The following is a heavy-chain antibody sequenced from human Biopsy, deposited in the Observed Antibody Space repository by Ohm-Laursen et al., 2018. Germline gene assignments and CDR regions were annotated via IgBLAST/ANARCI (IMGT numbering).Heavy chain of an antibody. CDR1: GGTFTNYA. CDR2: IIPIFGTA. CDR3: ARDALGGGSYRFFY. Sequence: GSSVKVSCKVSGGTFTNYAISWVQQAPGQGLEWMGGIIPIFGTANYAQKFQGRVTITADESTSTAYMELSSLRSDDTAVYYCARDALGGGSYRFFYWGQGSLVTVSS. D-gene: IGHD1-26*01. J-gene: IGHJ4*02. V-gene: IGHV1-69*01.